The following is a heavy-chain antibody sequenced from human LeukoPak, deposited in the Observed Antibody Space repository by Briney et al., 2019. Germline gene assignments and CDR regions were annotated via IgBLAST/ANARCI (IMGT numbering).Heavy chain of an antibody. CDR1: GFTFSSYS. CDR2: ISSSSSYI. V-gene: IGHV3-21*01. J-gene: IGHJ4*02. Sequence: PGGSLRLSCAASGFTFSSYSMNWVRQAPGKGLEWVSSISSSSSYIYYADSVKGGFTISRDNAKNSLYLQMNSLRAEDTAVYYCASLLQQFDYWGQGTLVTVSP. CDR3: ASLLQQFDY. D-gene: IGHD4-11*01.